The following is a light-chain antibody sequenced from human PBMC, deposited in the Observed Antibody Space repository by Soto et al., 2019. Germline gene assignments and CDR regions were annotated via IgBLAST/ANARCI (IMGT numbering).Light chain of an antibody. CDR1: SSDIGGYTY. V-gene: IGLV2-8*01. Sequence: QSALTQPPSASGPPGQSVTISCSGSSSDIGGYTYVSWYQHHPGKAPKLMIYEVSKRPSGVPDRFSGSKSGNTASLTVSGLQAEDEADYYCSSFADSNSYVFGTGTKVTVL. CDR2: EVS. J-gene: IGLJ1*01. CDR3: SSFADSNSYV.